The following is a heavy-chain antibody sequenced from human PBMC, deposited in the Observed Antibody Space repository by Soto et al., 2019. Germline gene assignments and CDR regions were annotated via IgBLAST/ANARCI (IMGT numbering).Heavy chain of an antibody. Sequence: PSETLSLTCTVSGGSISSYYWSWIRQPPGKGLEWIGYIYYSGSTNYNPSLKSRVTISVDTSKNQFSLKLSSVTAADTAVYYCASHRDLWFGNQAGWFDPWGQGTLVTVSS. J-gene: IGHJ5*02. CDR2: IYYSGST. CDR3: ASHRDLWFGNQAGWFDP. D-gene: IGHD3-10*01. V-gene: IGHV4-59*08. CDR1: GGSISSYY.